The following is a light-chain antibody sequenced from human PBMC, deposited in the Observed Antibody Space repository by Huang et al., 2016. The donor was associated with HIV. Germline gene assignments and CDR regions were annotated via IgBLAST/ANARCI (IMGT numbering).Light chain of an antibody. CDR1: QGSSSS. Sequence: IQLTQSPSSLSASVGDRVTITFRASQGSSSSLALYQQTPGKAPNLLIYAASTLRSGVPSRFSGSGSVTDFTLTISSLQPEDSATYYCQQFNSYSPLTFGGGTKVEIK. J-gene: IGKJ4*01. V-gene: IGKV1-9*01. CDR3: QQFNSYSPLT. CDR2: AAS.